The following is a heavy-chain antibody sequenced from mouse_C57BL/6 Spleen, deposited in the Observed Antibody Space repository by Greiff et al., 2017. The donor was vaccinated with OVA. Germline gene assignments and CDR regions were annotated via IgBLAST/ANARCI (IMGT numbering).Heavy chain of an antibody. Sequence: VQLKQSGPELVKPVASVKISCKASGYSFTDYNMNWVKQSNGKSLEWIGVINPNYGTTSYNQKFKGKATLTVDQSSSTAYMQLNSLTSEDSAVYYCATNYGSSPAWFAYWGQGTLVTVSA. CDR2: INPNYGTT. V-gene: IGHV1-39*01. J-gene: IGHJ3*01. CDR1: GYSFTDYN. D-gene: IGHD1-1*01. CDR3: ATNYGSSPAWFAY.